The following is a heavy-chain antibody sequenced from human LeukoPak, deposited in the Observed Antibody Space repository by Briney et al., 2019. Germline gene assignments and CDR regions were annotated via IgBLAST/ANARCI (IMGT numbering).Heavy chain of an antibody. Sequence: GGSLRLSCAVSGLTFSNYAMSWVRQAPGKGLEWVSRIGGRGVNTFYADSLKGRFTISRDNSKNTLFLQMNSLRVEDTAVYYCAQGMRGSNPYNWFDPWGQGTLVTVSS. CDR1: GLTFSNYA. CDR3: AQGMRGSNPYNWFDP. J-gene: IGHJ5*02. V-gene: IGHV3-23*01. D-gene: IGHD1-26*01. CDR2: IGGRGVNT.